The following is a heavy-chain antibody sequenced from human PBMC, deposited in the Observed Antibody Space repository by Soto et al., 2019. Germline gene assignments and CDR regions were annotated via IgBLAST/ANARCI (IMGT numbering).Heavy chain of an antibody. CDR3: VRAVSTLLYYFDC. V-gene: IGHV1-2*02. CDR1: GYTFTDYY. J-gene: IGHJ4*02. Sequence: ASVKVSCKAYGYTFTDYYMHWVRQAPGQGLEWMGWINPNSGGTNYAQKFQGRVTMTRDTSISIAYMEVSRLRSDDTAVYYCVRAVSTLLYYFDCWGQGTLVTVSS. D-gene: IGHD4-17*01. CDR2: INPNSGGT.